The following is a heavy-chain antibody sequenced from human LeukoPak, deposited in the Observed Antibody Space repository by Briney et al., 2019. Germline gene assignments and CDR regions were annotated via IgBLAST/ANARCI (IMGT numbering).Heavy chain of an antibody. CDR1: GFTVTNYW. CDR2: INSDGSNT. V-gene: IGHV3-74*01. CDR3: AGGLSDYYYTVGY. D-gene: IGHD3-22*01. Sequence: GGSLRLSCTTSGFTVTNYWMHWVRQAPGKGLVWVSRINSDGSNTNYAGSAKGRFTISRDNARNTLYLQMNSLRAEDTAVYYCAGGLSDYYYTVGYWGQGTLVTVSS. J-gene: IGHJ4*02.